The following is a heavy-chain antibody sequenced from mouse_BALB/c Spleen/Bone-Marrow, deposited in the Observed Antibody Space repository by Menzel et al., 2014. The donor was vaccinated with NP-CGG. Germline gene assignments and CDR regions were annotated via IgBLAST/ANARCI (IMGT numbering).Heavy chain of an antibody. D-gene: IGHD4-1*01. CDR1: GYTFTNYT. CDR2: IVPSSDYT. CDR3: AREARTGAWFAY. V-gene: IGHV1-4*01. J-gene: IGHJ3*01. Sequence: SGAELARPGASVKMSCKASGYTFTNYTMHWIRQRPGQGLEWIGYIVPSSDYTNYNQNFKDKATLTADKSSSTAYMQLNSLTSEDFAVYYCAREARTGAWFAYWGQGTLVTVSA.